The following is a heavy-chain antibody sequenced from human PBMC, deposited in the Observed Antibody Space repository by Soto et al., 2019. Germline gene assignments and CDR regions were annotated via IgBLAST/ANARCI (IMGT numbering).Heavy chain of an antibody. Sequence: GASVKVSCKASGYTFTGYYMHWVRQAPGQGLEWMGWINPNSGGTNYAQKFQGWVTMTRDTSISTAYMELSRLRSDDTAVYYCAREVGVGATYGMDVWGQGTTVTVSS. V-gene: IGHV1-2*04. CDR3: AREVGVGATYGMDV. CDR2: INPNSGGT. CDR1: GYTFTGYY. D-gene: IGHD1-26*01. J-gene: IGHJ6*02.